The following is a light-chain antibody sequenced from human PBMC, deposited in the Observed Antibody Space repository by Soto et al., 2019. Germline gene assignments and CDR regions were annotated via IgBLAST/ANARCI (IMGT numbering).Light chain of an antibody. J-gene: IGKJ3*01. V-gene: IGKV4-1*01. CDR1: QTVFYSSNNRNY. CDR2: WAS. CDR3: QQYYSTPLT. Sequence: DIVMTQSPDSLAVSLGETATINCKSSQTVFYSSNNRNYLAWYQQKPGQVPKLLVHWASTRESGVPDRFSGSVSGTDFTLPISGLQAEDVAVYFCQQYYSTPLTFGPGTTVDIK.